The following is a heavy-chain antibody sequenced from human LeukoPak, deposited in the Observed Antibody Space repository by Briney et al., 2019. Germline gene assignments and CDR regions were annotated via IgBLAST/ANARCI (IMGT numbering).Heavy chain of an antibody. CDR2: IIPIFGTA. D-gene: IGHD5-12*01. V-gene: IGHV1-69*06. Sequence: ASVKVSCKASGGTFSSYAISWVRQAPGQGLEWMGGIIPIFGTANYAQQFQGRVTITADKSTSTAYMELSSLRSEDTAVYYCATLAYPTLVATIIDPWGQGTLVTVSS. CDR3: ATLAYPTLVATIIDP. CDR1: GGTFSSYA. J-gene: IGHJ5*02.